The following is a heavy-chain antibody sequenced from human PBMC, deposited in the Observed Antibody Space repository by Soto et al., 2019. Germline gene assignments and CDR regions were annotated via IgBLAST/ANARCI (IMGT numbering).Heavy chain of an antibody. CDR1: VGTFSSYA. CDR2: IIPIFGTA. CDR3: ARDGGVYDYSPFDY. J-gene: IGHJ4*02. V-gene: IGHV1-69*12. Sequence: QVQLVQSGAEVKKPGSSVKVSCKASVGTFSSYAISWVRQAPGQGLEWMGGIIPIFGTANYAQKFQGRVTITADESTSTAYMELSSLRSEDTAVYYCARDGGVYDYSPFDYWGQGTLVTVSS. D-gene: IGHD4-4*01.